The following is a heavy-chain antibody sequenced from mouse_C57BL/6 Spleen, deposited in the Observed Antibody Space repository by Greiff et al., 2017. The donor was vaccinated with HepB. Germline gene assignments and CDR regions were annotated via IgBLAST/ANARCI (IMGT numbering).Heavy chain of an antibody. V-gene: IGHV10-3*01. CDR3: VRDDYDGGLYYYAMDY. J-gene: IGHJ4*01. CDR2: IRSKSSNYAT. Sequence: EVKLVESGGGLVQPKGSLKLSCAASGFTFNTYAMHWVRQAPGKGLEWVARIRSKSSNYATYYADSVKDRFTISRDDSQRMLYRQMNNLKTEDTAMYYCVRDDYDGGLYYYAMDYWGQGTSVTVSS. D-gene: IGHD2-4*01. CDR1: GFTFNTYA.